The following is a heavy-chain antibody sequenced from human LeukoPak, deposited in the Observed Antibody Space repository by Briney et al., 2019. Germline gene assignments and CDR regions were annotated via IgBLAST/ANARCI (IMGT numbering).Heavy chain of an antibody. CDR2: ISYDGSNK. D-gene: IGHD3-22*01. Sequence: GRSLRLSCAASGFTFSSYAMHWVRQAPGKGLEWVAVISYDGSNKYYADSVKGRFTISRDNSKNTLYLQMNSLRAEDTAVYYCARSSSYYLDFDYWGQGTLVTVSS. V-gene: IGHV3-30-3*01. J-gene: IGHJ4*02. CDR3: ARSSSYYLDFDY. CDR1: GFTFSSYA.